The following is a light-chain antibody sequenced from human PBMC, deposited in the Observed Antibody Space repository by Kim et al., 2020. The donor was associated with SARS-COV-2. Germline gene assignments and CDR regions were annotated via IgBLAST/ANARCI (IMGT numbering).Light chain of an antibody. CDR2: GAS. V-gene: IGKV1-39*01. CDR3: QQTYSTPPVT. J-gene: IGKJ5*01. Sequence: DIQMTQSPSSLSAFVGDRVTITCRASQSIGTYLNWYQQKPGKAPRLLIYGASSLQSGVPSRFSGSGSGTDFILTIRSLQPEDFATYYCQQTYSTPPVTFGQGTRLEIK. CDR1: QSIGTY.